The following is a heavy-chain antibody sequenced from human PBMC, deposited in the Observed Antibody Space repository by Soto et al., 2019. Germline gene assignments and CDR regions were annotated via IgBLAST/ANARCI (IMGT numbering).Heavy chain of an antibody. Sequence: GGSLRLSCTASGFTFGDYAMSWVRQAPGKGLEWVGFIRSKAYGGTTEYAASVKGRFTISRDDSKSIAYLQMNSLKTEDTAVYYCTRVPPGSGSYYYYYYMDVWGKGTTVTVSS. J-gene: IGHJ6*03. CDR3: TRVPPGSGSYYYYYYMDV. CDR2: IRSKAYGGTT. D-gene: IGHD3-10*01. V-gene: IGHV3-49*04. CDR1: GFTFGDYA.